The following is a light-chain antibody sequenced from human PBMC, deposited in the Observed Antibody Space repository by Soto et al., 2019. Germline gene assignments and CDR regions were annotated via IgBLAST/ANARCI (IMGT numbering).Light chain of an antibody. CDR3: QHYGSSPPYT. J-gene: IGKJ2*01. Sequence: EMVLTQSPGTLSLSPGERASLSCRASRSFASSYLAWYQQKPGQAPRLLIYAASKRATGIPDRFSGSGSGTDFTLTINRLHPEDSAVYYFQHYGSSPPYTFGQGTKLQIK. V-gene: IGKV3-20*01. CDR1: RSFASSY. CDR2: AAS.